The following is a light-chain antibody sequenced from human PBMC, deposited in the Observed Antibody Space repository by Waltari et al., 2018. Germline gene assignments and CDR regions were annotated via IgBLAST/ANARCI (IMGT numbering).Light chain of an antibody. CDR1: QSISKW. V-gene: IGKV1-5*03. CDR2: KAS. CDR3: QQYNSYSLLS. Sequence: DIQMTQSPSTLSASVGDRVIFSCRASQSISKWLAWYQQKPGKAPKLLIYKASTLESGVPSRISGSGSGTEFTLTISSLQPEDFAAYYCQQYNSYSLLSFGGGTKVEIK. J-gene: IGKJ4*01.